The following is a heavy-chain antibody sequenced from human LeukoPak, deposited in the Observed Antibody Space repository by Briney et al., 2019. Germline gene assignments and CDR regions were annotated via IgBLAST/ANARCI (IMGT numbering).Heavy chain of an antibody. Sequence: AGGSLRLSCVGSGFTFSNYAMHWVRQAPGKGLEWVTIISYDARNKYFADSVNGRFTVSRDNSKNTAYLQMNSLRVDDTAVYFCAGFWGSHRLEYWGQGTPVIVSS. CDR1: GFTFSNYA. J-gene: IGHJ4*02. CDR2: ISYDARNK. D-gene: IGHD3-16*01. V-gene: IGHV3-30*04. CDR3: AGFWGSHRLEY.